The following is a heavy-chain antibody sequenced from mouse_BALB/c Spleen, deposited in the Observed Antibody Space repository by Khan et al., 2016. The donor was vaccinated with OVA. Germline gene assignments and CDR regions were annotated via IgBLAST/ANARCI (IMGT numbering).Heavy chain of an antibody. CDR2: ISYSGNT. CDR3: ARIYGGDFDY. J-gene: IGHJ2*01. Sequence: VQLKESGPGLVKPSQSLSLTCTVTGYSITSDYAWNWIRQFPGNKLEWMGYISYSGNTKYNPSLKSPISITRDTSKNQFFLQLNSVTIEDTATYYCARIYGGDFDYWGQGTTLTVSS. CDR1: GYSITSDYA. V-gene: IGHV3-2*02. D-gene: IGHD1-1*01.